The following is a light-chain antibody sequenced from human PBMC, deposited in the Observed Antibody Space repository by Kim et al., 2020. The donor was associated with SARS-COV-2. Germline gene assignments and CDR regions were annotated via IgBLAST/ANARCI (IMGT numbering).Light chain of an antibody. Sequence: QSALTQPASVSGSPGQSITISCTGTSSDVGGYNYVSWYQQHPDKAPKLMIYDVSNRPSGVSNRFSGSKSGNTASLTISGLQAEDEADYYCSSYTSSSRVFGGGTQLTVL. CDR3: SSYTSSSRV. V-gene: IGLV2-14*03. CDR1: SSDVGGYNY. CDR2: DVS. J-gene: IGLJ3*02.